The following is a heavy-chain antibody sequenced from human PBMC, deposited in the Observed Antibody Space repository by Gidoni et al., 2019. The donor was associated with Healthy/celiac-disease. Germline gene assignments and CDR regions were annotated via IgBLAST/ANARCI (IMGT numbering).Heavy chain of an antibody. Sequence: QVQLVQSGAEVKKPGASVKVSCKASGYTFTSYDINWVRQATGQGLEWMGWMNPNSGNTGYAQKFQGRVTMTRNTSISTAYMELSSLRSEDTAVYYCARGQKGSGWGLALYNWFDPRGQGTLVTVSS. CDR2: MNPNSGNT. CDR3: ARGQKGSGWGLALYNWFDP. CDR1: GYTFTSYD. J-gene: IGHJ5*02. D-gene: IGHD6-19*01. V-gene: IGHV1-8*01.